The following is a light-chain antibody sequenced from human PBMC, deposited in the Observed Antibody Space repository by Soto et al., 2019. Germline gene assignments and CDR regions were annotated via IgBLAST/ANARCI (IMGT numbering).Light chain of an antibody. V-gene: IGKV3-15*01. CDR2: GAS. Sequence: EIVMTQSPATLSVSPGERATLSCRASQSVSSNLAWYQQKPGQAPRLLIYGASTRATGIPARFSGRGSGTEFTLTISSLPSEDFAVYYCQQYNNWPTFGQGTKVEIK. J-gene: IGKJ1*01. CDR1: QSVSSN. CDR3: QQYNNWPT.